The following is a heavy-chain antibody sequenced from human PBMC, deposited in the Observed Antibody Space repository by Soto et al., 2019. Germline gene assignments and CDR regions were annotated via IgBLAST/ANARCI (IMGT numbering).Heavy chain of an antibody. Sequence: EVQLVESGGGLVQPGGSLRLSCAASGFTFSNYWMHWVRRAPGKGPVWVSHSNNDGSGTSYADSVKGRFTISRDNAKNTLYLQMNSLRAEDTAIYYCTRDDPGVGIDYWGQGTLVTVSS. CDR3: TRDDPGVGIDY. J-gene: IGHJ4*02. CDR1: GFTFSNYW. D-gene: IGHD1-26*01. V-gene: IGHV3-74*01. CDR2: SNNDGSGT.